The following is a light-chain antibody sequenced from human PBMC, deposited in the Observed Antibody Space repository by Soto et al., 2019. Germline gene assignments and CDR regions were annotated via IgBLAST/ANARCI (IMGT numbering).Light chain of an antibody. V-gene: IGKV3-20*01. J-gene: IGKJ2*01. CDR1: QSVSSSY. Sequence: EIVLTQSPGTLSLSPGERATLSCRASQSVSSSYLAWYQQKPGQAPRLLIYGASSRATGIPDRFSGSGSGTEFTLTISSLQPEDFATYYCQQYNSYQYTFGQGINVDIK. CDR3: QQYNSYQYT. CDR2: GAS.